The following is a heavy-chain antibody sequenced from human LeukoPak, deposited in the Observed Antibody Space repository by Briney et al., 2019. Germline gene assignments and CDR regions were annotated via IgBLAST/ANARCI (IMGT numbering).Heavy chain of an antibody. V-gene: IGHV4-39*07. Sequence: SETLSLTCTVSGGSISSYYWGWIRQPPGKGLEWIGSIYYSGSTYYNPSLKSRVTMSVDTSKNQFSLKLSSVTAADTAVYFCTRDTGTTGEVKFDPWGQGTLVTVSS. D-gene: IGHD4-17*01. CDR1: GGSISSYY. CDR3: TRDTGTTGEVKFDP. J-gene: IGHJ5*02. CDR2: IYYSGST.